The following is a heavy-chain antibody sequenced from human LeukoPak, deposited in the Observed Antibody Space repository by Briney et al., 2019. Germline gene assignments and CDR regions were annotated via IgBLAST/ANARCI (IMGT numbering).Heavy chain of an antibody. V-gene: IGHV4-39*07. J-gene: IGHJ6*03. Sequence: SETLSLTCTVSGGSISSSSYYWGWIRQPPGKGLEWIGSIYYSGSTYYNPSLKSRVTMSVDTPKNQFSLKLSSVTAADTAVYYCARDMRSGYYPPNYYYYYMDVWGKGTTLTVSS. CDR3: ARDMRSGYYPPNYYYYYMDV. D-gene: IGHD3-3*01. CDR1: GGSISSSSYY. CDR2: IYYSGST.